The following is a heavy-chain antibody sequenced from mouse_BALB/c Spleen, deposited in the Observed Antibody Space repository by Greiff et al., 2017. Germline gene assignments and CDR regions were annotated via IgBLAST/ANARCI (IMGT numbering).Heavy chain of an antibody. Sequence: QVTLKESGPGILQPSQTLSLTCSFSGFSLSTYGIGVGWIRQPSGKGLEWLAHIWWNDNKYYNTALKSRLTISKDTSNNQVFLKIASVDTADTATYYCARISWDVDYYYAMDYWGQGTSVTVSS. D-gene: IGHD4-1*01. J-gene: IGHJ4*01. CDR1: GFSLSTYGIG. CDR3: ARISWDVDYYYAMDY. V-gene: IGHV8-11*01. CDR2: IWWNDNK.